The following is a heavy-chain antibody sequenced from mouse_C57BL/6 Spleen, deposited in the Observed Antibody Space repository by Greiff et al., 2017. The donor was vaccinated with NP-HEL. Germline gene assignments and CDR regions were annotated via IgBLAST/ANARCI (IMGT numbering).Heavy chain of an antibody. CDR1: GFTFSDYG. J-gene: IGHJ3*01. V-gene: IGHV5-17*01. CDR2: ISSGSSTI. CDR3: ARSNWVWFAY. Sequence: EVMLVESGGGLVKPGGSLKLSCAASGFTFSDYGMHWVRQAPEKGLEWVAYISSGSSTIYYADTVQGRFTISRDNAKNTLCLQMTSLRSEDTAMYYCARSNWVWFAYWGQGTLVTVSA. D-gene: IGHD4-1*02.